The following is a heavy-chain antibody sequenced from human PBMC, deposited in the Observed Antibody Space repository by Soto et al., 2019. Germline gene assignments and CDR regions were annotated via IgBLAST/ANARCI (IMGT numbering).Heavy chain of an antibody. J-gene: IGHJ3*02. Sequence: SETLSLTCAVSGGSISSYYWSWIRQPPGKGLEWIGYIYYSGSTNYNPSLKSRVTISVDTSKNQFSLKLSSVTAADTAVYYCARLYGLDAFDIWGQGTMVTVSS. D-gene: IGHD3-16*02. V-gene: IGHV4-59*08. CDR1: GGSISSYY. CDR3: ARLYGLDAFDI. CDR2: IYYSGST.